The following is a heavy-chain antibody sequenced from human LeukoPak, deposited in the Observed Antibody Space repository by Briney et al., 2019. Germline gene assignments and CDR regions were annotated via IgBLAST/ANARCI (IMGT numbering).Heavy chain of an antibody. CDR1: GFAFSSYA. V-gene: IGHV3-23*01. CDR2: ISGSGGST. J-gene: IGHJ4*02. Sequence: GGSLRLSCAASGFAFSSYAMSWVRQAPGKGLEWVSAISGSGGSTYYADSVKGRFTISRDNSKNTLYLQMNSLRAEDTAVYYCAKDPSYYYDSSGYYPWYFDYWGQGTLVTVSS. CDR3: AKDPSYYYDSSGYYPWYFDY. D-gene: IGHD3-22*01.